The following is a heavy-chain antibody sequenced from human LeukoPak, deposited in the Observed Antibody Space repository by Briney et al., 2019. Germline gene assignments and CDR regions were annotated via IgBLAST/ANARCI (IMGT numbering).Heavy chain of an antibody. CDR3: ARGRESYLEDWFDP. Sequence: GGSLRLSCAASGFTFSSYSMNWVRQAPGKGLEWVSSISSSSSYIYYADSVKGRFTISRDNAKNSLYLQMNSLRAEDTAVYYCARGRESYLEDWFDPWGQGTLVTVSS. V-gene: IGHV3-21*01. CDR1: GFTFSSYS. J-gene: IGHJ5*02. CDR2: ISSSSSYI. D-gene: IGHD3-16*01.